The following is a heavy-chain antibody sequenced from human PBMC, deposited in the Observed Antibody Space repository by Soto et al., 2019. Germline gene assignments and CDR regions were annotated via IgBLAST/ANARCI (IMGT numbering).Heavy chain of an antibody. CDR2: ISGSGGST. J-gene: IGHJ6*02. CDR3: AKDRRSWYGIYYGMDV. V-gene: IGHV3-23*01. CDR1: GFTFSSYA. D-gene: IGHD6-13*01. Sequence: GGSLRLSCAASGFTFSSYAMSWVRQAPGKGLEWVSAISGSGGSTYYADSVKGRFTISRDNSKNTLYLQMNSLRAEDTAVYYCAKDRRSWYGIYYGMDVWGQGTTVTVSS.